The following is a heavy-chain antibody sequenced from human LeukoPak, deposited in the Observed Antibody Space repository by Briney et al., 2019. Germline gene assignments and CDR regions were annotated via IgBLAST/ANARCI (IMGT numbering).Heavy chain of an antibody. CDR2: IRSTPYGGTV. Sequence: GGSLRLSCTASGFTFGDYAMTWVRQAPGKGLECLGFIRSTPYGGTVEYAASVRVRFTISRDDSTSIAYLQMNRLKTEDTAVYYCTRGGSGWGWFDPWGQGTLVTVSS. CDR1: GFTFGDYA. CDR3: TRGGSGWGWFDP. J-gene: IGHJ5*02. D-gene: IGHD6-19*01. V-gene: IGHV3-49*04.